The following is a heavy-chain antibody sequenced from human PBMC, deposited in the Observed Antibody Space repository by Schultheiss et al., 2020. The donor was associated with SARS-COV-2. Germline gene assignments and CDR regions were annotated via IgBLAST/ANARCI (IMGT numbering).Heavy chain of an antibody. CDR3: ARDWGAAPNY. J-gene: IGHJ4*02. D-gene: IGHD6-6*01. CDR1: GYTFTVYH. Sequence: ASVKVSCKASGYTFTVYHIHWVRQAPGQGLEWMGRINPTSGGTNYAQKFQGRVTMTRDTSISTAYMELSRLRSDDTAVYYCARDWGAAPNYWGQGTLVTVSS. CDR2: INPTSGGT. V-gene: IGHV1-2*06.